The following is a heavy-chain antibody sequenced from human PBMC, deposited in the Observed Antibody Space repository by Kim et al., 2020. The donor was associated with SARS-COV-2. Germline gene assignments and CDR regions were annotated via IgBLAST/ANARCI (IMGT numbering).Heavy chain of an antibody. J-gene: IGHJ6*02. V-gene: IGHV4-59*13. CDR3: ARGRPDISTGYYYYYGMDV. CDR1: GGSITSYY. D-gene: IGHD3-9*01. CDR2: VYYSGST. Sequence: SETLSLTCTVSGGSITSYYWSWIRQPPGKGLEWIGYVYYSGSTNYNPSLKSRVTISIDTSKNQFSLKLSSVTAADTAVYYCARGRPDISTGYYYYYGMDVWGQGTTVTVSS.